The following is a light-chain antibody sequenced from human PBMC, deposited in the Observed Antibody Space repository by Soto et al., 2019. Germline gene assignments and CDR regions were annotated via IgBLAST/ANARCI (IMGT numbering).Light chain of an antibody. CDR1: QSVRNN. Sequence: EVVMTQSPATLSVSPGERATLSCKASQSVRNNLVWYLQKPGQAPRPIIYDATTRATGIPVRFSGRGSGTEFTLTISSLQSEDVGVYYDQQYDNWPPKTFGGGTKVEVK. V-gene: IGKV3-15*01. J-gene: IGKJ4*01. CDR3: QQYDNWPPKT. CDR2: DAT.